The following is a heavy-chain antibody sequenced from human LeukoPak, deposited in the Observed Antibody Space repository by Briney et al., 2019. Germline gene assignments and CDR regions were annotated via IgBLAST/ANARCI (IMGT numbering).Heavy chain of an antibody. CDR3: ARGLAAPKGLGIEY. J-gene: IGHJ4*02. CDR2: ISGYNGDT. D-gene: IGHD3-16*01. V-gene: IGHV1-18*01. Sequence: ASVTVSCKASGYTFTSYGISWVRQAPGQGLEWMGWISGYNGDTNYAQTPQGRVTMTTDTSTTTAYMELRSLRSDDTAVYYCARGLAAPKGLGIEYWGQGTLVTVAS. CDR1: GYTFTSYG.